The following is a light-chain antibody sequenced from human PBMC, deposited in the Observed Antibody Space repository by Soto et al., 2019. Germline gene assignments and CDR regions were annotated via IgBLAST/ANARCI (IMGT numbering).Light chain of an antibody. CDR3: NSFRVNRLYV. CDR2: EVT. CDR1: SSDVGGYNA. J-gene: IGLJ1*01. Sequence: QSALAQHASVSGSPGQTITISCTGTSSDVGGYNAVSWYQHHPGKAPKLIIYEVTHRPAGVSGRFSASKSGNTASLTISGLQAEDEADYYCNSFRVNRLYVFGTGTKVTVL. V-gene: IGLV2-14*01.